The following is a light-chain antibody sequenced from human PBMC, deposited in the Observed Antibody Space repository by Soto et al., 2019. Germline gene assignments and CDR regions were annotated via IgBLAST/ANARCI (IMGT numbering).Light chain of an antibody. Sequence: EIVLTQSPGTLSLSPGERATLSCRASERLSSVYLAWYQQRPGQPPGLLIYGASNRATGIPDRFSGSGSGNDFTLIINRLEPEDVAIYYCQQYGGSPRITFGQGTRLEIK. V-gene: IGKV3-20*01. J-gene: IGKJ5*01. CDR3: QQYGGSPRIT. CDR2: GAS. CDR1: ERLSSVY.